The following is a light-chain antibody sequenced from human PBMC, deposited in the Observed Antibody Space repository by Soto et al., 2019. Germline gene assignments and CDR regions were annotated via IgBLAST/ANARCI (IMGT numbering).Light chain of an antibody. CDR1: SSDVGTYNR. CDR3: SSYTSSYTSSHTWV. V-gene: IGLV2-18*02. CDR2: EVS. Sequence: QSALTQPPSVSGSPGQSVTISCTGTSSDVGTYNRVSWFQQPPGTAPKLIIYEVSNRPSGVPDRFSGYKSGNTASLSISGLRAEDEADYYCSSYTSSYTSSHTWVFGGGTQLTVL. J-gene: IGLJ3*02.